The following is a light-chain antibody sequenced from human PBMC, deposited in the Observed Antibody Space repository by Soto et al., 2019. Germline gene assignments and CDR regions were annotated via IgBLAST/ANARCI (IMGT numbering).Light chain of an antibody. CDR3: QQYGSSPS. Sequence: EIVLTQSPGTLSLSPGERATLSCRASQSVSSSSLAWYQQKPGQAPRLLIYGASSRATGIPDRFSGSGSGTDFTLTISRLGPEDFAVYYFQQYGSSPSFGQGTKLEIK. V-gene: IGKV3-20*01. CDR1: QSVSSSS. CDR2: GAS. J-gene: IGKJ2*01.